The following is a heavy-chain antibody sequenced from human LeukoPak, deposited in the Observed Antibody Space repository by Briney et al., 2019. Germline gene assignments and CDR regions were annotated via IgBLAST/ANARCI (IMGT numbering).Heavy chain of an antibody. CDR3: AREVKDYGDYWYYFDY. V-gene: IGHV4-34*01. Sequence: PSETLSFTCAVYCGSFSGYYWSWIRQPPGKGLEWIGKINHSGSTNYNPSLKSRVTISVDTSKNQFSLKLSSVTAADTAVYYCAREVKDYGDYWYYFDYWGQGTLVTVSS. D-gene: IGHD4-17*01. CDR1: CGSFSGYY. CDR2: INHSGST. J-gene: IGHJ4*02.